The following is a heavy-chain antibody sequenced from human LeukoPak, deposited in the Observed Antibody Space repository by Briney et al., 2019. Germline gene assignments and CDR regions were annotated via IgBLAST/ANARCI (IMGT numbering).Heavy chain of an antibody. D-gene: IGHD5-18*01. CDR2: ISSSSYI. J-gene: IGHJ4*02. CDR1: GFTFSSYS. V-gene: IGHV3-21*01. Sequence: GGSLRLSCAASGFTFSSYSMNWVRQAPGKGLEWVSSISSSSYIYYADSEKGRFTISRDNAKNSLYLQMNSLRAEDTAVYYCARGDTAMGYGGYYFDYWGQGTLVTVSS. CDR3: ARGDTAMGYGGYYFDY.